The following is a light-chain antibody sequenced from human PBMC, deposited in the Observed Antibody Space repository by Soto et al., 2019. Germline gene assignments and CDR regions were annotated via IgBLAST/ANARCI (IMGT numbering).Light chain of an antibody. CDR1: SSDVGGYNF. J-gene: IGLJ1*01. V-gene: IGLV2-8*01. CDR3: SSYAGSNIFV. Sequence: QSVLTQPPSASGSPGQSVTISCTGTSSDVGGYNFVAWYQQHPGKAPKLMISEVIKRPSGVPDRFSGSKSGNTASLTVSGLQAEDEADYYCSSYAGSNIFVFGTGTKVTVL. CDR2: EVI.